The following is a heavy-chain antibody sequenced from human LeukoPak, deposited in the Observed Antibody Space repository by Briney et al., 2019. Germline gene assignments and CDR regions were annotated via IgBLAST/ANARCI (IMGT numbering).Heavy chain of an antibody. V-gene: IGHV3-30-3*01. CDR3: ARDAGPPNSYGYLYFDF. CDR1: GFTFSSYT. Sequence: PGGSLRLSCAVSGFTFSSYTMHWVRQAPGKGLEWVAVISFDGSNKYYADSVKGRFTISRDNSKNTLYLQMNSLRAEDTAVYYCARDAGPPNSYGYLYFDFWGQGTLVPVSS. J-gene: IGHJ4*02. D-gene: IGHD5-18*01. CDR2: ISFDGSNK.